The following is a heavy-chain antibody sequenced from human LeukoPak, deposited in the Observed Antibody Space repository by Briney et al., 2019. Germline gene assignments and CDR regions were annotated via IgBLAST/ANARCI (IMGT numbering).Heavy chain of an antibody. Sequence: PGESLKLSCKRSGYRFTRYWIGWARQMPGKGLDWMAIIYPDDPVTRYSPSFPGQVTISADKSIRTAYVQWSTLKASDSAMYYCARTYSSGPAYWGQGTLITVSS. V-gene: IGHV5-51*01. J-gene: IGHJ4*02. CDR2: IYPDDPVT. CDR3: ARTYSSGPAY. CDR1: GYRFTRYW. D-gene: IGHD6-19*01.